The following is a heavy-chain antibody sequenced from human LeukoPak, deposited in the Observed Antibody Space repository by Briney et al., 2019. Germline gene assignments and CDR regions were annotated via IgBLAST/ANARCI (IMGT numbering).Heavy chain of an antibody. CDR2: ISAYNGNT. Sequence: GASVKVSCKASGYTFTSYGISWVRQAPGQGLEWMGWISAYNGNTNYAQKLQGRVTMTTDTSTSTAYMELRSLRSDDTAVYYCARDHIAARPALGWFDPWGQGTLVTVSS. J-gene: IGHJ5*02. CDR3: ARDHIAARPALGWFDP. CDR1: GYTFTSYG. V-gene: IGHV1-18*01. D-gene: IGHD6-6*01.